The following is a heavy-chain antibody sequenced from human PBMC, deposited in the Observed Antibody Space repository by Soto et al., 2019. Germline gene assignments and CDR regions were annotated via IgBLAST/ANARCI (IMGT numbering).Heavy chain of an antibody. D-gene: IGHD3-10*01. CDR1: GYSFAGYL. Sequence: GESLKISCKGSGYSFAGYLICWVRQMPVKGLDWMGVIYPGDSDTRYSPSFHGQVTISADKSISTAYLQWSSLKASDTAMYFCARLPGVRGVFDGFNVWGQGTMVTVSS. CDR3: ARLPGVRGVFDGFNV. V-gene: IGHV5-51*01. J-gene: IGHJ3*01. CDR2: IYPGDSDT.